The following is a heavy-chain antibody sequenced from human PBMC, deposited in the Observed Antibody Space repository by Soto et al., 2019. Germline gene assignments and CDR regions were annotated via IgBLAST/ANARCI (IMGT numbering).Heavy chain of an antibody. CDR1: GGSISSYY. CDR2: IYYSGST. J-gene: IGHJ4*02. Sequence: SETLSLTCTVSGGSISSYYWSWIRQPPGKGLEWIGYIYYSGSTNYNPSLKSRVTISVDTSKNQFSLKLSSVTAADTAVYYCARIFLFDYGDAEYYFDYWGQGTLVTVSS. D-gene: IGHD4-17*01. CDR3: ARIFLFDYGDAEYYFDY. V-gene: IGHV4-59*01.